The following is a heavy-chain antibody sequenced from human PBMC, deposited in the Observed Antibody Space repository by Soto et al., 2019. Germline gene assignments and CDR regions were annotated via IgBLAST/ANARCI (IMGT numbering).Heavy chain of an antibody. Sequence: GASLKVSCKASGYTFSNDGINWVRQAPGQGLEWMGWISAYNGNTEYAQNFQGRDTMTTDTSTSTAYMELRSLRSDDTAVYSCARGGPTSADYYYGMDVWGLGTTVTVSS. V-gene: IGHV1-18*01. CDR1: GYTFSNDG. CDR2: ISAYNGNT. CDR3: ARGGPTSADYYYGMDV. J-gene: IGHJ6*02. D-gene: IGHD3-10*01.